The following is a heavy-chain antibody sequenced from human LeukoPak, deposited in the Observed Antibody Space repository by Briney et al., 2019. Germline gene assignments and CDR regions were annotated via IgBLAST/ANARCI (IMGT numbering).Heavy chain of an antibody. V-gene: IGHV4-39*02. D-gene: IGHD6-25*01. CDR1: GDSISRSTYY. J-gene: IGHJ4*02. CDR2: VYYGRSP. Sequence: SETLSLTCTVSGDSISRSTYYWAWIRQPPGKGLEWIGSVYYGRSPYFNPSLESRATISVDTSKNHFYLKMSSVTAADTAVYYCARSSGTGTFSYWGQGTLVTVSS. CDR3: ARSSGTGTFSY.